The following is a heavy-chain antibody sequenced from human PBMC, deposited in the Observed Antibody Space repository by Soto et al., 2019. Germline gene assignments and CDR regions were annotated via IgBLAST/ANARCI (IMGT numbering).Heavy chain of an antibody. CDR1: GFTFSSYW. J-gene: IGHJ4*02. CDR3: ARDSSGYYLDY. CDR2: INSDGSST. V-gene: IGHV3-74*01. D-gene: IGHD3-22*01. Sequence: GGSLRLSCAASGFTFSSYWMHWVRQAPGKGLVWVSRINSDGSSTSYADSVKGRFTISRDNSKNTLYLQMNSLRAEDTAVYYCARDSSGYYLDYWGQGTLVTVSS.